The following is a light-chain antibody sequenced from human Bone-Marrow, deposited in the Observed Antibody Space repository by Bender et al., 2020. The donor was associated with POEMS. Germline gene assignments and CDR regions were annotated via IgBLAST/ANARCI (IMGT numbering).Light chain of an antibody. Sequence: SYELTQPSSVSVSPGQIATITCSGDLLARKYSRWIQQKPGQAPVVVIYNDSERPSGIPERFSGSSSGTTVTLTITGAQVEDEADYYCYSAADAYLVFGGGTKLTVL. V-gene: IGLV3-27*01. CDR1: LLARKY. CDR2: NDS. J-gene: IGLJ3*02. CDR3: YSAADAYLV.